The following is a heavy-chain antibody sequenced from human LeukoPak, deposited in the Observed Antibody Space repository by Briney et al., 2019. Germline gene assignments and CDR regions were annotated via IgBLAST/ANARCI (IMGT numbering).Heavy chain of an antibody. Sequence: PSETLSLTCSVSDDSITMYYWSWIRQPAGKGLEWIGRIYTSGSTNYNPSLKSRVTMSVDTSKNQFSLKLSSVTAADTAVYYCARDAYLYSGSYWSWFDPWGQGTLVTVSS. J-gene: IGHJ5*02. CDR3: ARDAYLYSGSYWSWFDP. CDR2: IYTSGST. D-gene: IGHD1-26*01. CDR1: DDSITMYY. V-gene: IGHV4-4*07.